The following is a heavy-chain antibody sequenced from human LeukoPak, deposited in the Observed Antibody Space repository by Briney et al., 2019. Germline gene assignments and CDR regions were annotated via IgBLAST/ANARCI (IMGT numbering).Heavy chain of an antibody. J-gene: IGHJ3*02. CDR3: ARSVDDAFDI. Sequence: GGSLRLSCAASGFTFSSCAMHWVRQAPGKGLEWVAVISYDGSNKYYADSVKGRFTISRDNSKNTLYLQMNSLRAEDTAVYYCARSVDDAFDIWGQGTMVTVSS. CDR2: ISYDGSNK. CDR1: GFTFSSCA. V-gene: IGHV3-30*04.